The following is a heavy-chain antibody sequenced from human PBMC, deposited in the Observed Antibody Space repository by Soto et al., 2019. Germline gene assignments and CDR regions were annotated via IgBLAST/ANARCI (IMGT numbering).Heavy chain of an antibody. D-gene: IGHD3-10*01. J-gene: IGHJ6*02. CDR3: ARAHXILLWFGEFHYYYGMDV. Sequence: GGSLRLSCTASGFTFSSYSMNWVRQAPGKGLEWVSSISSSSSYIYYADSVKGRFTISRDNAKNSLYLQMNSLRAEDTAVYYCARAHXILLWFGEFHYYYGMDVWGQGTTVTVSS. CDR2: ISSSSSYI. V-gene: IGHV3-21*01. CDR1: GFTFSSYS.